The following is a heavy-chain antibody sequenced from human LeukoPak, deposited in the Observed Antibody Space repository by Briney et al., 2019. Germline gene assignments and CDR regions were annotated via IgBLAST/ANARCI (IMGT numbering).Heavy chain of an antibody. Sequence: GGSLRLSCAASGFTFSSYDMSWVRQAPGQAIQWVPAISGSGGSTYYADSVKGRFTISRDNSKNTLYLQMNSLRAEDTAVYYCAKDYEDGGWLQRTGGDYWGQGTLVTVSS. J-gene: IGHJ4*02. D-gene: IGHD5-24*01. CDR2: ISGSGGST. CDR3: AKDYEDGGWLQRTGGDY. V-gene: IGHV3-23*01. CDR1: GFTFSSYD.